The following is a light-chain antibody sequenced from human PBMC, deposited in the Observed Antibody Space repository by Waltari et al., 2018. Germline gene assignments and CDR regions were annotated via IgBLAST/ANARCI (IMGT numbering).Light chain of an antibody. CDR1: QSIGPW. Sequence: DIQMTQSPSTLSASVGDRVTITCRARQSIGPWLAWYQQKPGKAPSLLFYEASRLQSGVPSRFSGSQSGTEFTLTISSLQPEDFASYSCQQYKSYPWTFGQGTKVEIK. CDR3: QQYKSYPWT. V-gene: IGKV1-5*01. J-gene: IGKJ1*01. CDR2: EAS.